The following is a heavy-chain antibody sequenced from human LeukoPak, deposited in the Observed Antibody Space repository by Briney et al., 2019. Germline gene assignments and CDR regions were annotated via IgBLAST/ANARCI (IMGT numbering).Heavy chain of an antibody. D-gene: IGHD3-3*01. Sequence: GGSLRLSCAASGLTFSSYLMSWVRQPPGKGLEWVANIRQDGSEKYQVHSVTGRFTISKDNAKTSLYLQMTSVRAEDTAVYCCAGDLTYYDFWGGYYTGGDYNYMDVSGKKTTVTVSS. CDR2: IRQDGSEK. CDR1: GLTFSSYL. J-gene: IGHJ6*03. V-gene: IGHV3-7*01. CDR3: AGDLTYYDFWGGYYTGGDYNYMDV.